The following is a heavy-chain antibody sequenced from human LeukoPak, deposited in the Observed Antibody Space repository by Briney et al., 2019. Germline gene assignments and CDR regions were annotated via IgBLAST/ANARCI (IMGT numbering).Heavy chain of an antibody. CDR2: INPNSGGT. CDR1: GYTFTGYY. J-gene: IGHJ6*03. D-gene: IGHD6-13*01. CDR3: ARDRSAIAAAATYYMDV. V-gene: IGHV1-2*02. Sequence: ASVKVSCKASGYTFTGYYMHWVRQAPGQGLEWMGWINPNSGGTNYAQKFQGRVTMTRDTSISTAYMELSRLRSDDTAVYYCARDRSAIAAAATYYMDVWGKGTTVTVSS.